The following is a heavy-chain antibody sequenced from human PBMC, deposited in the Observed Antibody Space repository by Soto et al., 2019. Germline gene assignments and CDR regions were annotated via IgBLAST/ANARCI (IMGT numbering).Heavy chain of an antibody. CDR2: ISAYNGNT. CDR3: ARDRYSGYDGGFDY. J-gene: IGHJ4*02. Sequence: ASVKVSCKASRYTFTSYGISWVRQAPGQGLEWMGWISAYNGNTNYAQKLQGRVTMTTDTSTSTAYMELRSLRSDDTAVYYCARDRYSGYDGGFDYWGQGTLVTVSS. D-gene: IGHD5-12*01. V-gene: IGHV1-18*01. CDR1: RYTFTSYG.